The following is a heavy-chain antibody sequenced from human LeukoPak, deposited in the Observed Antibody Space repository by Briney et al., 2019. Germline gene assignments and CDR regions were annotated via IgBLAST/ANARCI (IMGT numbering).Heavy chain of an antibody. CDR1: GGSFSGYY. J-gene: IGHJ5*02. V-gene: IGHV4-34*01. D-gene: IGHD4-23*01. CDR3: ARRHRWPHRGWFDP. CDR2: INHSGST. Sequence: SETLSLTCAVYGGSFSGYYWSWIRQPPGKGLEWSGEINHSGSTNYNPSLKSRVTISVDTSKNQFSLKLSSVTAADTAVYYCARRHRWPHRGWFDPWGQGTLVTVSS.